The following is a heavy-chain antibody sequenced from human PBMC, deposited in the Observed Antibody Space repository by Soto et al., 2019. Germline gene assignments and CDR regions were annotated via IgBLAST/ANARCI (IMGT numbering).Heavy chain of an antibody. CDR1: GFTVSSNY. J-gene: IGHJ6*03. CDR2: IYSGGST. Sequence: GGSLRLSCAASGFTVSSNYMSWVRQAPGKGLEWVSVIYSGGSTYYADSVKGRFTISRDNSKNTLYLQMNSLRAEDTAVYYCARAPPVDMVATITFYMDVWGKGTKVTVSS. CDR3: ARAPPVDMVATITFYMDV. D-gene: IGHD5-12*01. V-gene: IGHV3-66*01.